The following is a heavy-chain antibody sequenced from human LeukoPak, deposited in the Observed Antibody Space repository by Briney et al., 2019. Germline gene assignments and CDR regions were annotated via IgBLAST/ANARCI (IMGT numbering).Heavy chain of an antibody. Sequence: SETLSLTCAVYGGSFSGYYWSWIRQPPGKGLEWIGEINHSGSTNYNPSLKSRVTISVDTSENQFSLKLSSVTAADTAVYYCARGNYDYVWGSYRPRDWFDPWGQGTLVTVSS. CDR3: ARGNYDYVWGSYRPRDWFDP. V-gene: IGHV4-34*01. D-gene: IGHD3-16*02. CDR1: GGSFSGYY. CDR2: INHSGST. J-gene: IGHJ5*02.